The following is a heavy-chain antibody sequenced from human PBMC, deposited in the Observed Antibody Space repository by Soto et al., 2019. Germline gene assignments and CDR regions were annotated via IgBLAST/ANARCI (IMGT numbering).Heavy chain of an antibody. V-gene: IGHV4-59*01. CDR1: GDSISSYY. Sequence: PSETLSLTCTVSGDSISSYYWSWIRQPPGKGLEWIGYIYYSGTTNYNSSLKSRVTISVDTSKNQFSLKLSSVTAADTAVYYCARVKGYYDSSGYSRHIDYWGQGTLVTVSS. CDR2: IYYSGTT. CDR3: ARVKGYYDSSGYSRHIDY. J-gene: IGHJ4*02. D-gene: IGHD3-22*01.